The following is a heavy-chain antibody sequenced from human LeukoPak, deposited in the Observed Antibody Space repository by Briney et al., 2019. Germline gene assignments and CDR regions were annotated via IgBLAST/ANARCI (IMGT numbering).Heavy chain of an antibody. D-gene: IGHD2-15*01. Sequence: SQTLSLTCTVSGGSISSGGYYWSWIRQHPGKGLEWIGYIYYSGSTYYNPSLKSRVTISVDTSKNQFSLKLSSVTAADTAVYYCASTGYCLGGSCYSNYFDHWGQGTLVTVSS. J-gene: IGHJ4*02. CDR1: GGSISSGGYY. CDR3: ASTGYCLGGSCYSNYFDH. CDR2: IYYSGST. V-gene: IGHV4-31*03.